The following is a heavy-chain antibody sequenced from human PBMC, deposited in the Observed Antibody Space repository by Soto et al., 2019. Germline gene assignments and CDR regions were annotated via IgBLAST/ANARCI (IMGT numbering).Heavy chain of an antibody. CDR3: ARGYYYDSSGYYSNAYYFDY. CDR2: IIPIFGTA. V-gene: IGHV1-69*01. J-gene: IGHJ4*02. Sequence: QVQQVQSGAEVKKPGSSVKVSCKASGGTFSSYAISWVRQAPGQGREWMGGIIPIFGTANYAQTFQGRVTITADESTSTAYMELSSLRSEDTAVYYCARGYYYDSSGYYSNAYYFDYWGQGPLVTVSS. CDR1: GGTFSSYA. D-gene: IGHD3-22*01.